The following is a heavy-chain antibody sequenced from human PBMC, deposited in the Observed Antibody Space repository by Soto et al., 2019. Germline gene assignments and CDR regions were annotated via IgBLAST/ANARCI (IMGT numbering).Heavy chain of an antibody. CDR3: ARDWAAAGTII. Sequence: SVEVSCKDSGGTLSSYAISWVRQAPGQGLEWMGVIIPIFGTANYAQKFQGRVTITADESTSTAYMELSSLRSEDTAVYYCARDWAAAGTIIWGQGTLVTVFS. V-gene: IGHV1-69*13. J-gene: IGHJ4*02. CDR1: GGTLSSYA. D-gene: IGHD6-13*01. CDR2: IIPIFGTA.